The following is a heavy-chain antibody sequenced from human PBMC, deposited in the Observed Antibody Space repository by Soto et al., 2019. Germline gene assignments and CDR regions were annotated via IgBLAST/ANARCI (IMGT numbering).Heavy chain of an antibody. CDR2: IYYSGST. V-gene: IGHV4-39*01. CDR1: GGSISRSSYY. J-gene: IGHJ4*02. CDR3: ATLWFGEADY. Sequence: QLQLQESGPGLVKPSETLSLTCTVSGGSISRSSYYWGWIRQPPGKGLEWIGSIYYSGSTQYNPSLKSRVTISVDSSKNQFSLKLISVTAADTAVYYCATLWFGEADYWGQGTLVTVSS. D-gene: IGHD3-10*01.